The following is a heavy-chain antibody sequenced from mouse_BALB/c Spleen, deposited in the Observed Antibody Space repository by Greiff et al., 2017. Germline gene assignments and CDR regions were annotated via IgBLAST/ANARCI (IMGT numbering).Heavy chain of an antibody. V-gene: IGHV1-9*01. CDR2: ILPGSGST. CDR1: GYTFSSYW. Sequence: VQLQESGAELMKPGASVKISCKATGYTFSSYWIEWVKQRPGHGLEWIGEILPGSGSTNYNEKFKGKATFTADTSSNTAYMQLSSLTSEDSAVYYCARSDGSRWAWFAYWGQGTLVTVSA. J-gene: IGHJ3*01. CDR3: ARSDGSRWAWFAY. D-gene: IGHD1-1*01.